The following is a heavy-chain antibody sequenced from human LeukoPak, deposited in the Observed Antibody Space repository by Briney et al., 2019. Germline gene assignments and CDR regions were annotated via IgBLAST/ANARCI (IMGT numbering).Heavy chain of an antibody. D-gene: IGHD6-13*01. Sequence: GGSLRLSCGVSGFTFNSYSMNWVRQAPGKGLEWVSAISSSGGSTNYADSVKGRFTISRDNSKNTLYLQMNSLRVEDTAVYYCAKVGKLAAAGLGADFDYWGQGTLVTVSS. CDR2: ISSSGGST. J-gene: IGHJ4*02. CDR3: AKVGKLAAAGLGADFDY. CDR1: GFTFNSYS. V-gene: IGHV3-23*01.